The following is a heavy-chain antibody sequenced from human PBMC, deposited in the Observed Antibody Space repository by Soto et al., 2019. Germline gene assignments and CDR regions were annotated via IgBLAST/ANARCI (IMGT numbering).Heavy chain of an antibody. Sequence: ASVKVSCKASGYTFTGYYMHWVRQAPGQGLEWMGWINPNSGGTNYAQKFQGRVTMTRDTSISTAYMELSRLRSDDTAVYYCARXRIVVVVAATTGGAFDIWGQGTMVTVSS. D-gene: IGHD2-15*01. CDR2: INPNSGGT. CDR3: ARXRIVVVVAATTGGAFDI. CDR1: GYTFTGYY. J-gene: IGHJ3*02. V-gene: IGHV1-2*02.